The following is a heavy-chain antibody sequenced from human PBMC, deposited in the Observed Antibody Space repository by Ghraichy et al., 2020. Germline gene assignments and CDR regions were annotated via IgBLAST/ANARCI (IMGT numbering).Heavy chain of an antibody. D-gene: IGHD3-10*01. CDR3: AKLKRITMVQGAVDY. V-gene: IGHV3-23*01. CDR1: GFTFSSYA. Sequence: GESLNISCAASGFTFSSYAMSWVRQAPGKGLEWVSAIRGSGGSTYYADSVKGRFTISRDNSKNTLYLQMNSLRAEDTAVYYCAKLKRITMVQGAVDYWGQGTLVTVSS. CDR2: IRGSGGST. J-gene: IGHJ4*02.